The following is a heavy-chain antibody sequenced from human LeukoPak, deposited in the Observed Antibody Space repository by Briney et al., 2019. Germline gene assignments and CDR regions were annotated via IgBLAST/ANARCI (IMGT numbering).Heavy chain of an antibody. V-gene: IGHV3-74*01. CDR1: GFTFSTYW. CDR2: IKSDGST. CDR3: ARAPSEIGGYYPEYFRH. J-gene: IGHJ1*01. Sequence: GGSLRLSCAASGFTFSTYWMHWVRQAPGKGLVWVSRIKSDGSTNYTDSVKGRFTISRDNAKNTVSLQMNSLRAEDTGVYYCARAPSEIGGYYPEYFRHWGQGTLVTVSS. D-gene: IGHD3-22*01.